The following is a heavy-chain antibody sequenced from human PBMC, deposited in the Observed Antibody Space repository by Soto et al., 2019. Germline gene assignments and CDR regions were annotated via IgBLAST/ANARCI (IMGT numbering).Heavy chain of an antibody. D-gene: IGHD6-6*01. CDR3: ARDGGGAALLVLDY. Sequence: QVQLVESGGGVVQPGRSLRLSCAASGFTFRSYGMHWVRQAPGKGLEWVAVIWYDGSNKYYADSVKGRFTISSDNSKNTLYLQMNSLRAEDTAVYYCARDGGGAALLVLDYWGQGTLVTVSS. V-gene: IGHV3-33*01. CDR2: IWYDGSNK. J-gene: IGHJ4*02. CDR1: GFTFRSYG.